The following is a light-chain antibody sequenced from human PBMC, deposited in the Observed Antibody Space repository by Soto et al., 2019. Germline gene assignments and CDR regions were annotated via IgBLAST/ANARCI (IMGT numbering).Light chain of an antibody. Sequence: EIVLTQSPGTLYLSPGERATLSCRASPHISSSYLAWYQQKPGQATRLLIYVASSRATGIPDRFSGSGSGTDFSRTISRLGAEGFALYYCQHYCSSPRTCGEGTEVDIK. CDR1: PHISSSY. CDR3: QHYCSSPRT. CDR2: VAS. J-gene: IGKJ1*01. V-gene: IGKV3-20*01.